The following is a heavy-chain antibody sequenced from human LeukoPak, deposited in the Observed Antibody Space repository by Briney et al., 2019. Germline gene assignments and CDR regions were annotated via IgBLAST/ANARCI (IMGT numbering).Heavy chain of an antibody. CDR2: IWYDGSNK. CDR1: GFTFSNYG. V-gene: IGHV3-33*01. D-gene: IGHD5-12*01. CDR3: ARENSGYDFRFDH. J-gene: IGHJ4*02. Sequence: GGSLRLSCAASGFTFSNYGMHWVRQAPGKGLEWVAVIWYDGSNKNYADSVKGRFTISRDNSKNTLFLQLNSLRAEDTAVYYCARENSGYDFRFDHWGQGTLVTVSS.